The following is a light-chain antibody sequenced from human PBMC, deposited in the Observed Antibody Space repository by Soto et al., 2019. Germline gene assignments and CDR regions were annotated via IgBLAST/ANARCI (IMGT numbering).Light chain of an antibody. V-gene: IGKV1-12*01. CDR1: RDIGTW. Sequence: DIQMTQSPSSVSASVGDRVTITCRASRDIGTWLAWYQQIPGKAPKLLIFAASTLQNRVPSRFSGSGSGTDFTLTIRGLQPEDFATYYCQQASVLPFTFGPGTKVDIK. J-gene: IGKJ3*01. CDR3: QQASVLPFT. CDR2: AAS.